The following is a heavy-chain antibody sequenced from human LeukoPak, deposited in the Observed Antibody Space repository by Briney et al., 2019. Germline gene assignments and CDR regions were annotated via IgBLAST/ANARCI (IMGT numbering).Heavy chain of an antibody. D-gene: IGHD3-10*01. J-gene: IGHJ4*02. Sequence: PSETLSLTYTVSGGSISSYYWSWIRQPAGKGLEWIGRIYTSGSTNYNPSLKSRVTMSVDTSKNQFSLKLSSVTAADTAVYYCAREEYYYGSGSYYTYWGQGTLVTVSS. V-gene: IGHV4-4*07. CDR1: GGSISSYY. CDR2: IYTSGST. CDR3: AREEYYYGSGSYYTY.